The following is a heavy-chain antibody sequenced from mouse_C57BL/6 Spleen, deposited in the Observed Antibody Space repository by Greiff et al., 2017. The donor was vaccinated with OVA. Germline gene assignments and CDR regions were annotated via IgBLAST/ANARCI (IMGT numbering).Heavy chain of an antibody. V-gene: IGHV1-80*01. CDR2: IYPGDGDT. Sequence: VKLQQSGAELVKPGASVKISCKASGYAFSSYWMNWVKQRPGKGLEWIGQIYPGDGDTTYNGKFKGKATLTADKSSSTAYMQLSSLTSEDSAVYFCARHTNGGYFDVWGTGTTVTVSS. CDR3: ARHTNGGYFDV. CDR1: GYAFSSYW. J-gene: IGHJ1*03. D-gene: IGHD4-1*01.